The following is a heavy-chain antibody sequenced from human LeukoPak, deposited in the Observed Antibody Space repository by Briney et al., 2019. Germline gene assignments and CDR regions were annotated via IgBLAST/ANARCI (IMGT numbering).Heavy chain of an antibody. Sequence: AGGSLRLSCAASGFTFSDYYMGWIRQAPGKGLEWVSAISGSGGSTYYADSVKGRFTISRDNSKNTLYLQMNSLRAEDTAVYYCAKAVAVAGWGQGTLVTVSS. V-gene: IGHV3-23*01. D-gene: IGHD6-19*01. CDR1: GFTFSDYY. CDR2: ISGSGGST. J-gene: IGHJ4*02. CDR3: AKAVAVAG.